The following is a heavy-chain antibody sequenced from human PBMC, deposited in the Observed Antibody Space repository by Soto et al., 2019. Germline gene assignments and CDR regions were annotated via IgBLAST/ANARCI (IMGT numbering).Heavy chain of an antibody. CDR2: IGPAGSDI. CDR1: GFIFSDYS. J-gene: IGHJ6*02. Sequence: GGSLRLSCAASGFIFSDYSMNWVRQAPGKGLEWVSVIGPAGSDIYYADSVKGRFTISRDNAKNSLYLQMNSLRAEDTAVYYCARAIAARGVIVPSYYYYGMDVWGQGTTVTVSS. CDR3: ARAIAARGVIVPSYYYYGMDV. D-gene: IGHD3-16*02. V-gene: IGHV3-21*05.